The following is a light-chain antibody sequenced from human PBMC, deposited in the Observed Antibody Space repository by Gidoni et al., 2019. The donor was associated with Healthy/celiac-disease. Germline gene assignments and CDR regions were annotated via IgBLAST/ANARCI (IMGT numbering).Light chain of an antibody. CDR2: LGS. CDR1: QSLLHSNGYNY. J-gene: IGKJ2*04. Sequence: DIVMTQSPLSLPVTPGEPASISCRSSQSLLHSNGYNYFDWYLQKPGQSPQLLIYLGSNRASGVPDRFSGRGSGTDFTLKISRVEAEDVGVYYCMQALQTPPMCSFGQGTKLEIK. CDR3: MQALQTPPMCS. V-gene: IGKV2-28*01.